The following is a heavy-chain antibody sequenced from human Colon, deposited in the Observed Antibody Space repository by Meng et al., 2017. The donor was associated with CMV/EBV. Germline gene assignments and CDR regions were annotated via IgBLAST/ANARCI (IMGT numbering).Heavy chain of an antibody. J-gene: IGHJ4*02. CDR1: GGSISSSSSY. Sequence: CTVSGGSISSSSSYWGWIRQPPGKGLEWIGSIYYSGSTYYNPSLKSRVTISVDTSKNQFSLKLSSVTAADTAVYYCASFSSSWYDDYWGQGTLVTVSS. V-gene: IGHV4-39*01. D-gene: IGHD6-13*01. CDR2: IYYSGST. CDR3: ASFSSSWYDDY.